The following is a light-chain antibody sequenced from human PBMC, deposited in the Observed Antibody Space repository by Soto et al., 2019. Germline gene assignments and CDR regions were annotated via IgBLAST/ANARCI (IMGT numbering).Light chain of an antibody. CDR3: QQYNDNWT. J-gene: IGKJ1*01. CDR2: KAS. CDR1: QSISSW. Sequence: DIPMTQSPSTLSASVGDRVTITCRASQSISSWLAWYQQKPGQAPKLLIYKASTLQSGVPSRFSGSGFGTEFTLAISSLQPDDSATYYCQQYNDNWTFGQGTKVEIK. V-gene: IGKV1-5*03.